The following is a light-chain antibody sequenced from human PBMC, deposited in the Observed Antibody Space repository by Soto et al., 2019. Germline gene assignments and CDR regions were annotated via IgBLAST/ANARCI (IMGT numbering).Light chain of an antibody. CDR1: ISDVGGYNY. CDR3: SSYTSSTTRV. J-gene: IGLJ2*01. CDR2: EVS. Sequence: QSLLTQPACVSGSPGQSITISCTGTISDVGGYNYVSWYQQHPGKAPKLLIYEVSNRPSGVSNRFSGSKSGNTASLTISGLQAEDEADYYCSSYTSSTTRVFAGGTQLTV. V-gene: IGLV2-14*01.